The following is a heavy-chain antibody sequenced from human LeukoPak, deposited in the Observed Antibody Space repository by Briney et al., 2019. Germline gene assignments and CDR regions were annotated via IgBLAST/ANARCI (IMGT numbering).Heavy chain of an antibody. CDR1: GFTVSSNY. V-gene: IGHV3-53*01. CDR3: ASRATVTTDRFWFDP. Sequence: GGSLRLSCAASGFTVSSNYMSWVRQAPGKGLKWVSVIYSGGSTYYADSVKGRFTISRDNSKNTLYLQMNSLRAEDTAVYYCASRATVTTDRFWFDPWGQGTLVSVSS. D-gene: IGHD4-11*01. J-gene: IGHJ5*02. CDR2: IYSGGST.